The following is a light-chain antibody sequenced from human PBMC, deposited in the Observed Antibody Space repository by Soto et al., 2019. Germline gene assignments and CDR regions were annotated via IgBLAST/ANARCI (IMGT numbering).Light chain of an antibody. CDR1: SSNIGAGYG. Sequence: QSVLTQPPSVSGAPGQRVTISCTGSSSNIGAGYGVHWYQQLPGTAPKLVIHGTTNRPSGVPDRFSGSKSGTSASLAITGLQAEDEADYYCQSYDGTLSGSYVFGIGTKVTVL. CDR2: GTT. J-gene: IGLJ1*01. V-gene: IGLV1-40*01. CDR3: QSYDGTLSGSYV.